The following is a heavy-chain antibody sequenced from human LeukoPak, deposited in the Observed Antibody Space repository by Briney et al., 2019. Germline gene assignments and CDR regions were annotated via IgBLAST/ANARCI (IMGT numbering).Heavy chain of an antibody. Sequence: ASVKVSCKASGYTLTDYYLHWVRQAPGQGLQWMGWINPNSGATHYPQNFQGRVTMTRDTSISTAYMELRSLRSDDTAVYYCASVVGGLYDFLPGYDYWGQGTLVTVSS. J-gene: IGHJ4*02. CDR1: GYTLTDYY. CDR3: ASVVGGLYDFLPGYDY. CDR2: INPNSGAT. V-gene: IGHV1-2*02. D-gene: IGHD3-9*01.